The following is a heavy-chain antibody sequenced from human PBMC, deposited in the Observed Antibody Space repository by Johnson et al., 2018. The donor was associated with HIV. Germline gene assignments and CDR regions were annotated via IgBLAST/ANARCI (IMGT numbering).Heavy chain of an antibody. CDR1: GFTVSTNY. J-gene: IGHJ3*02. D-gene: IGHD2-15*01. V-gene: IGHV3-66*02. CDR3: AKDHPVVAERTGAFDI. Sequence: VQLVESGGGLVQPGGSLRLSCAASGFTVSTNYMSWVRQPPGKGLECVSVIYSGDNTYYADSVEGRFTISRDNSKNTLYLQMNSLRAEDTAVYYCAKDHPVVAERTGAFDIWGQGTMVTVSS. CDR2: IYSGDNT.